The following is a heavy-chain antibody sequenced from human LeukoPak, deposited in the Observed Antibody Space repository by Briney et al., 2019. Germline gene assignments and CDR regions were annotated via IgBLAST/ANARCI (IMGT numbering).Heavy chain of an antibody. V-gene: IGHV3-23*01. J-gene: IGHJ4*02. CDR2: IGGSSGKI. D-gene: IGHD3-3*01. Sequence: PGGSLRLSCAASGFTFSSYAMTWVRQAPGKGLEWVSGIGGSSGKIFYADSVKGRFTISRDNSKNTLYLQMSSLRAEDTAVYYCAKANTIFAVVTVWDYWGQGTLVTVSS. CDR1: GFTFSSYA. CDR3: AKANTIFAVVTVWDY.